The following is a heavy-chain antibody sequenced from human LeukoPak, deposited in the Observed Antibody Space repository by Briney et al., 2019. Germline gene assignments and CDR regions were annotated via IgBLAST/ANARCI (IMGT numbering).Heavy chain of an antibody. D-gene: IGHD3-22*01. J-gene: IGHJ1*01. Sequence: GGSLRLSCAASGFTFSRYWMHWVRHAPGKGLVWVSRIKSDGSTNYADSVKGRFTISRDNAKNTVSLQMNSLRAEDTGVYYCARAPAEIGGYYPEYFRHWGQGTLVTVSS. CDR3: ARAPAEIGGYYPEYFRH. CDR2: IKSDGST. V-gene: IGHV3-74*01. CDR1: GFTFSRYW.